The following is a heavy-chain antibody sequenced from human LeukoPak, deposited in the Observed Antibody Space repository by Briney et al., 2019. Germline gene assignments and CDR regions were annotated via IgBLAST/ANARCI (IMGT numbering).Heavy chain of an antibody. CDR3: ARHVEYCGSAGCSFDY. V-gene: IGHV3-21*01. CDR1: GFSFRTYS. D-gene: IGHD2-15*01. Sequence: KPGGSLRLSCAASGFSFRTYSMNWVRQAPGKGLEWVSSISSGASYIFYAGSVKGRFTISRDNAKDSLYLQMYSLRAEDTAMYYCARHVEYCGSAGCSFDYWGQGTLVTVSS. CDR2: ISSGASYI. J-gene: IGHJ4*02.